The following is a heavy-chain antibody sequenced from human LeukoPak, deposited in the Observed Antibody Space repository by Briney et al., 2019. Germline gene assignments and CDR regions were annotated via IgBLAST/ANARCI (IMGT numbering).Heavy chain of an antibody. CDR1: GYTFTSYG. V-gene: IGHV1-46*01. J-gene: IGHJ4*02. CDR3: ARGDSSGYHEGTY. CDR2: INPSGGST. Sequence: ASVKVSCKASGYTFTSYGISWVRQAPGQGLEWMGIINPSGGSTSYAQKFQGRVTMTRDTSTSTVYMELSSLRSEDTAVYYCARGDSSGYHEGTYWGQGTLVTVSS. D-gene: IGHD3-22*01.